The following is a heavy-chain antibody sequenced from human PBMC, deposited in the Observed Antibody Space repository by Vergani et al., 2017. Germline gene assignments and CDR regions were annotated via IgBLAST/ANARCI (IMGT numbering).Heavy chain of an antibody. CDR3: ARHTTYTDS. CDR2: IYPADSDT. J-gene: IGHJ4*02. D-gene: IGHD1-1*01. CDR1: EYSFGNYW. V-gene: IGHV5-51*01. Sequence: EVELVQSGPEMRKPGESLKISCKGSEYSFGNYWIGWVRQMPGKGLEWMGIIYPADSDTRYSPSFQGQVTISADKSSSTAFLQWDSLKASDTALYYCARHTTYTDSWGQGTLVTVS.